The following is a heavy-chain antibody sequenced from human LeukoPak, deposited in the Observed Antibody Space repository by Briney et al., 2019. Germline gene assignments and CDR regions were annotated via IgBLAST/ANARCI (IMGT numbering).Heavy chain of an antibody. J-gene: IGHJ5*02. V-gene: IGHV4-34*04. Sequence: SETLSLTCAVYGGPFRGYYWSWVRQPPGKGLEWVGDIIYNGGTNINPSLKSRCTISVDTSKKHFSLNLRSVTAADRAVYFCARGLSRSYGPRCPLDLWGQGTLVSVFS. D-gene: IGHD5-18*01. CDR3: ARGLSRSYGPRCPLDL. CDR1: GGPFRGYY. CDR2: IIYNGGT.